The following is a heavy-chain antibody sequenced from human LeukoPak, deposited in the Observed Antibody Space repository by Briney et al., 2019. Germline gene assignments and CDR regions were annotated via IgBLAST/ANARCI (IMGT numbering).Heavy chain of an antibody. CDR1: GYTFTSYD. CDR3: ARSSLPGDTLRLLEWLSPDAFDI. CDR2: MNPNSGNT. V-gene: IGHV1-8*01. J-gene: IGHJ3*02. D-gene: IGHD3-3*01. Sequence: ASVKVSCKASGYTFTSYDIIWVRQATGQGLEWMGWMNPNSGNTGYAQKFQGRVTMTRNTSISTAYMELSSLRSEDTAVYYCARSSLPGDTLRLLEWLSPDAFDIWGQGTMVTVSS.